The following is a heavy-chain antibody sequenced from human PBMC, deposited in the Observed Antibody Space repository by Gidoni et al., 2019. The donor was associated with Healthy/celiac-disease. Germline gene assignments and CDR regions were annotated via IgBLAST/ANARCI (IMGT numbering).Heavy chain of an antibody. Sequence: EVQLVESGGGLVKPGVSLRLSCAASGFTFSSYRINWVRQAPGKGLEWVSSISSSSSYIYYADSVKGRFTISRDNAKNSLYLQMNSLRAEDTAVYYCASELIAAAGTEDDYWGQGTLVTVSS. V-gene: IGHV3-21*01. CDR1: GFTFSSYR. CDR2: ISSSSSYI. CDR3: ASELIAAAGTEDDY. D-gene: IGHD6-13*01. J-gene: IGHJ4*02.